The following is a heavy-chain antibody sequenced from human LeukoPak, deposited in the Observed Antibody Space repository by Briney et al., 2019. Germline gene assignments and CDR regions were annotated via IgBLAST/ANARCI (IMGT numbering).Heavy chain of an antibody. CDR3: ARPRQWRLGKYFDY. J-gene: IGHJ4*02. D-gene: IGHD6-19*01. V-gene: IGHV4-34*01. Sequence: KPSETLSLTCAVYGGSFSGYYWSWIRQPPGKGLEWIGEINHSGSTNYNPSLKSRVTISVDTSKNQFSLKLSSVTAADTAVYYCARPRQWRLGKYFDYWGQGTLVTVSS. CDR2: INHSGST. CDR1: GGSFSGYY.